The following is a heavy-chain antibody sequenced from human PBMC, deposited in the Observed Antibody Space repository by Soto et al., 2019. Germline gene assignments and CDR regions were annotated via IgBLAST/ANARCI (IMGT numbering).Heavy chain of an antibody. CDR3: AKGSIEYSASVDN. Sequence: DVQLLESGGGLVQPGGSLRLSCAASGFSFSSYAMVWVRQAPGKGLEWVAVISARGGSLYFSDCGMGRFTLSRDNSKKVLSLEINSLTAEDAAIYFGAKGSIEYSASVDNWGQGTLVVVSS. CDR2: ISARGGSL. J-gene: IGHJ4*02. CDR1: GFSFSSYA. V-gene: IGHV3-23*01. D-gene: IGHD5-12*01.